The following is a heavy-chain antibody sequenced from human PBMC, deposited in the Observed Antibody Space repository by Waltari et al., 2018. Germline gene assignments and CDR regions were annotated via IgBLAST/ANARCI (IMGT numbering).Heavy chain of an antibody. D-gene: IGHD3-10*01. Sequence: HLQLQESGPGLVKPSETLSLTCTVPGGSLSGSDNFWGRIRQPPRKGLEWIGNISYSGSTYYGPSLKSRVTISVDTSKNQFSLRLRSVTAADTAVYYWARVGSSNWGDYWGQGTLVTVSS. CDR1: GGSLSGSDNF. CDR3: ARVGSSNWGDY. J-gene: IGHJ4*02. V-gene: IGHV4-39*01. CDR2: ISYSGST.